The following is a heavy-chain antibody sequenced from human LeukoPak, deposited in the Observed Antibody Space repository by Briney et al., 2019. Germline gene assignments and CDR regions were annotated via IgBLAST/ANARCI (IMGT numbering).Heavy chain of an antibody. CDR3: ARQGYCSDGGCYRVFDY. CDR1: GGSVSSGSYY. D-gene: IGHD2-15*01. CDR2: IYYSGST. V-gene: IGHV4-61*01. J-gene: IGHJ4*02. Sequence: SETLSLTCTVSGGSVSSGSYYWSWIRQPPGKGLEWIGYIYYSGSTYYNPSLKSRVTISVDTSNNQFSLKLGSVTAADTAVYYCARQGYCSDGGCYRVFDYWGQGTLVTVSS.